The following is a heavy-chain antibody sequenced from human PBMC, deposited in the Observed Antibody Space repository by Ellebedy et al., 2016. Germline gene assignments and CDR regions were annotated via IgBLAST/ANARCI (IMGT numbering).Heavy chain of an antibody. CDR3: ARTLRSYYYFDY. CDR2: IDPNDSYT. D-gene: IGHD1-26*01. J-gene: IGHJ4*02. V-gene: IGHV5-10-1*01. CDR1: GYSFTSYW. Sequence: GESLKISCKGSGYSFTSYWISWVRQMPGKGLEWMGKIDPNDSYTSYSPSFQGHVTISAGKSVTTAYLQWSSLKASDTAMYYCARTLRSYYYFDYWGQGTLVTVSS.